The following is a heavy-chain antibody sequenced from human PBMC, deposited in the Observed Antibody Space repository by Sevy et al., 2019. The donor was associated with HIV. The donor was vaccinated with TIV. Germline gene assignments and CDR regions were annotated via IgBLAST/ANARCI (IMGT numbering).Heavy chain of an antibody. CDR2: FDPEDAKT. J-gene: IGHJ4*02. V-gene: IGHV1-24*01. D-gene: IGHD4-17*01. CDR3: ATNTDYGDSDY. CDR1: GYTLTEFS. Sequence: ASVKVSCKISGYTLTEFSMHWVRQVPGKGLEWMGSFDPEDAKTIYAQKFQGRVTMTEDTSPDTAYMELGSLRSEDTAVYYCATNTDYGDSDYWGQGTLVTVSS.